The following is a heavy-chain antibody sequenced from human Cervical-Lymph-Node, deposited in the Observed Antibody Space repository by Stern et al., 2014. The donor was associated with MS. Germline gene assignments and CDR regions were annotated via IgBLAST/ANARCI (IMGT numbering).Heavy chain of an antibody. J-gene: IGHJ6*02. CDR1: GGSIASSSYY. Sequence: VQLQESGPGRVKPSQTLSLTCTVSGGSIASSSYYWSWIRQPAGKGLEWIGRIFPSWRTSFNPFVQSRVALSIDTSKNQFSLRLSSVTAADTAVYYCAREDYDGTGHPCYYGLDVWGQGTTVTVSS. CDR2: IFPSWRT. V-gene: IGHV4-61*02. D-gene: IGHD3-22*01. CDR3: AREDYDGTGHPCYYGLDV.